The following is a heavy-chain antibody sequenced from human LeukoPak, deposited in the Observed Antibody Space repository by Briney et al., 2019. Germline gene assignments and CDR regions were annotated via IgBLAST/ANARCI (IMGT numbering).Heavy chain of an antibody. CDR1: GFTFSGSA. V-gene: IGHV3-73*01. J-gene: IGHJ4*02. CDR2: IRSKANSYAT. D-gene: IGHD3-9*01. CDR3: TTEKYYDILTGYRDLDY. Sequence: PGGSLKLSCAASGFTFSGSAMHWVRQASGKGLEWVGRIRSKANSYATAYAASVKGRFTISRDDSKNTAYLQMNSLKTEDTAVYYCTTEKYYDILTGYRDLDYWGQGTLVTVSS.